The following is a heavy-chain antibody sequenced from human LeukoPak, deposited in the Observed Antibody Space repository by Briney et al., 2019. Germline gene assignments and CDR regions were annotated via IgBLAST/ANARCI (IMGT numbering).Heavy chain of an antibody. D-gene: IGHD3-22*01. Sequence: PGRSLRLSCAASGFTLSSYGMHWVRQAPGKGLEWVAVISYDGSNKYYADSVKGRFTISRDNSKNTLYLQMNSLRAEDTAVYYCAKDRSEYYYDSCGHRGGDPNWFDPWGQGTLVTVSS. CDR3: AKDRSEYYYDSCGHRGGDPNWFDP. V-gene: IGHV3-30*18. CDR2: ISYDGSNK. CDR1: GFTLSSYG. J-gene: IGHJ5*02.